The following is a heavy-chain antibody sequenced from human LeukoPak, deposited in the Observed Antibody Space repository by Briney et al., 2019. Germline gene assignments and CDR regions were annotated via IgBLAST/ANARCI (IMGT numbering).Heavy chain of an antibody. V-gene: IGHV4-34*01. J-gene: IGHJ4*02. CDR2: INHSGST. CDR3: ARVGWLRYFDY. D-gene: IGHD5-12*01. CDR1: GGSFSGYY. Sequence: PSETLSLTCAVYGGSFSGYYWSLIRQPPGKGLEWIGEINHSGSTNYNPSLKSRVTISVDTSKNQFSLKLSSVTAADTAVYYCARVGWLRYFDYWGQGTLVTVSS.